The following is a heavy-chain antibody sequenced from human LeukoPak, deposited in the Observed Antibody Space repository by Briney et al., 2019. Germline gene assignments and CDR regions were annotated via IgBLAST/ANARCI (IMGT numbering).Heavy chain of an antibody. D-gene: IGHD6-13*01. CDR3: ASSSSWSPFDY. Sequence: SETLSLTCTVSGGSISGYYWSWIRQPPGKGLEWIGYIYYSGSTNYNPSLKSRVTISVDTSKNQFSLKLSSVTAADTAVYYCASSSSWSPFDYWGQGTLVTVSS. V-gene: IGHV4-59*01. J-gene: IGHJ4*02. CDR1: GGSISGYY. CDR2: IYYSGST.